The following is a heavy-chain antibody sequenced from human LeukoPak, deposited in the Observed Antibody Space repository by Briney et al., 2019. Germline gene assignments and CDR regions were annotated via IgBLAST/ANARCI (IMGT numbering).Heavy chain of an antibody. CDR2: IYYSGST. CDR1: GVSISSYY. J-gene: IGHJ4*02. V-gene: IGHV4-59*01. Sequence: PSETLSLTCTVSGVSISSYYWSWLRQPPGKGLEWIGYIYYSGSTNYNPSLKSRVTISVDTSKNQFSLKLSSVTAADTAVYYCARVGDKFDYWGQGTLVTVSS. D-gene: IGHD3-10*01. CDR3: ARVGDKFDY.